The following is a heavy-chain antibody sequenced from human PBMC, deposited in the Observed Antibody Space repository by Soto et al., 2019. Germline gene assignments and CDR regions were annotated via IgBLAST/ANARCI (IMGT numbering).Heavy chain of an antibody. Sequence: EVQLLESGGGLVQPGGSLGLSCAASGFTFSSYAMSWVRQAPGKGLEWVSAISGSGGSTYYADSVKGRFTISRDNSKNTLYLQMNSLRAEDTAVYYCVKEQLLWFGELTHFDYWGQGTLVTVSS. J-gene: IGHJ4*02. CDR1: GFTFSSYA. CDR3: VKEQLLWFGELTHFDY. V-gene: IGHV3-23*01. CDR2: ISGSGGST. D-gene: IGHD3-10*01.